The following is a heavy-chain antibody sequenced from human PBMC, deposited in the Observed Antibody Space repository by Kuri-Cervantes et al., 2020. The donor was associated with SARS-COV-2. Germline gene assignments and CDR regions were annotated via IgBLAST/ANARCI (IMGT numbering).Heavy chain of an antibody. CDR3: ARGVGAAVAGTLITIYYYYGMDV. CDR1: GGSISSGGYS. Sequence: SETLSLTGAVSGGSISSGGYSWSWIRQPPGKGLEWIGYIYHSGSTYYNPSLKTRVTISVDTSKNQFSLKLSSVTAADTAVYYCARGVGAAVAGTLITIYYYYGMDVWGQGTTVTVSS. CDR2: IYHSGST. D-gene: IGHD6-19*01. V-gene: IGHV4-30-2*01. J-gene: IGHJ6*02.